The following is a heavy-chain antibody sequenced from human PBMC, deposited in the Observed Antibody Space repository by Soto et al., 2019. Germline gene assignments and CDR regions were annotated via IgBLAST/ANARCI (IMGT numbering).Heavy chain of an antibody. CDR2: IYYSGST. J-gene: IGHJ6*02. Sequence: XETLSLTCTASGGSINNYYWSWIRQPPGKGLEWIGHIYYSGSTNYNPSLKNRITISIDTYKNQFSLTLSSVTAADTAAYYCARDYYDSSGYYGYYYYGMDVWGQGTTVTVSS. CDR1: GGSINNYY. CDR3: ARDYYDSSGYYGYYYYGMDV. D-gene: IGHD3-22*01. V-gene: IGHV4-59*01.